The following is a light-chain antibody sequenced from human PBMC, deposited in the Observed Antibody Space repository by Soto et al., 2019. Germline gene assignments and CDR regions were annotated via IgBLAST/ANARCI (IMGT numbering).Light chain of an antibody. Sequence: AIHLTQSPSSLSASVGDRVTITCRASQDIRGALAWYQQKPGKAPKMLIYDVSTLERGVPSRFSGSSSGTDFTLAISSLQPEDFATYYCQQFNNYPITFGQGTRLEIK. V-gene: IGKV1D-13*01. CDR3: QQFNNYPIT. CDR1: QDIRGA. CDR2: DVS. J-gene: IGKJ5*01.